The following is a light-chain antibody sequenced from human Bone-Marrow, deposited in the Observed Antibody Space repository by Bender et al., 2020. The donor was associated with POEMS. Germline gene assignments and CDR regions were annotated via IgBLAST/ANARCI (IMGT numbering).Light chain of an antibody. CDR2: EVS. Sequence: QSALTQPPSVSGSLGQSVTISCTGSSSDVGSFNRVSWFQQSPGTAPKLMIYEVSNRPSGVPDRFSGSKSGNTASLTISGLQAEDEADYYCSSYTSSNTLIFGGGTKLTVL. J-gene: IGLJ2*01. CDR3: SSYTSSNTLI. CDR1: SSDVGSFNR. V-gene: IGLV2-18*02.